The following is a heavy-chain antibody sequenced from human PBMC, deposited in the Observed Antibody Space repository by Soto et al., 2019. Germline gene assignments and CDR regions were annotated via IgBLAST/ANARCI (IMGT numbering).Heavy chain of an antibody. D-gene: IGHD5-12*01. CDR1: GYTFTRSG. V-gene: IGHV1-18*01. CDR2: ISSYNGDT. J-gene: IGHJ6*02. CDR3: AREGVAPYYYYGMDV. Sequence: QVQLEQSGAEVKKPGASVKVSCKASGYTFTRSGISWVRQAPGQGPEWMGWISSYNGDTNYAQTFQGRVTMTTDTSTSTAYMELMSLRSDDTAVYYCAREGVAPYYYYGMDVWGQVTPVTVSS.